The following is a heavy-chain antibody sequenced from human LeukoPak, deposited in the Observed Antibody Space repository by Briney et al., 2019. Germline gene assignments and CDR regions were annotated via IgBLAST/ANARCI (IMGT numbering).Heavy chain of an antibody. Sequence: PGGSLRLSCAASGFTFSSYSMNWVRQAPGKGLEWVSSISSSSSYIYYADSVKGRFTISRDNAKNSPYLQMNSLRAEDTAVYYCASDIAARPWVAYWGQGTLVTVSS. CDR1: GFTFSSYS. D-gene: IGHD6-6*01. J-gene: IGHJ4*02. CDR3: ASDIAARPWVAY. V-gene: IGHV3-21*01. CDR2: ISSSSSYI.